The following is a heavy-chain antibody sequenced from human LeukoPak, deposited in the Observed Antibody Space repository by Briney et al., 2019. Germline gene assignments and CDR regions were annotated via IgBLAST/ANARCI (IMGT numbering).Heavy chain of an antibody. J-gene: IGHJ3*02. V-gene: IGHV3-23*01. CDR2: ISGSGARS. Sequence: GGSLRLSCAASGFTFNNFAMNWVRQARGKGLEWVSRISGSGARSHYADSVKGRFTISRDNSKNTLYLQMNSLRAEDTAVYYCAKVPRWLVLPDAFDIWGQGTMATVSS. D-gene: IGHD6-19*01. CDR3: AKVPRWLVLPDAFDI. CDR1: GFTFNNFA.